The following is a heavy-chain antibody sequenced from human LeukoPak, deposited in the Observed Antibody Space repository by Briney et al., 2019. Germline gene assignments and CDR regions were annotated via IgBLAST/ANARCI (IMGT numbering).Heavy chain of an antibody. D-gene: IGHD6-19*01. CDR1: GFTFSSYT. J-gene: IGHJ5*02. V-gene: IGHV3-23*01. Sequence: PGESLTLSCAASGFTFSSYTMTWVRQAPGNGLEWAAAISGGGGIKYYAVCMKGRLTISRDSSKHPVYLQMNSLRAGEPAVYYCGKDRDSYNTGWGPYWFDPRGQGALVTVSS. CDR2: ISGGGGIK. CDR3: GKDRDSYNTGWGPYWFDP.